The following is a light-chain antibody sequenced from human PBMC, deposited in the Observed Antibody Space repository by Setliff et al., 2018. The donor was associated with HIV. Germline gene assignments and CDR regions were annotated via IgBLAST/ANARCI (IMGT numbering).Light chain of an antibody. CDR1: SSDVGGYDF. CDR2: DVS. CDR3: ASYRSPATXV. Sequence: QSVXXQPASVSGSPGQSITISCIGTSSDVGGYDFVSWYQQRPGKAPKLIIFDVSERPSGVSHRFSGSKSGNTASLTISGLQTEDEADYFCASYRSPATXVFGIGTKVTVL. J-gene: IGLJ1*01. V-gene: IGLV2-14*03.